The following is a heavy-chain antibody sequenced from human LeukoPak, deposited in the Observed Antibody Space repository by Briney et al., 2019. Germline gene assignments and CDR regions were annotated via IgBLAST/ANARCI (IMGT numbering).Heavy chain of an antibody. CDR3: ASWSN. Sequence: PGGSLRLSCAASGFTFSGYWMSWVRQTPGKGLECVANIKQDGSEKYYVDSVKGRFTISRDNAKNSLYLQMNSLRAEDTAVYYCASWSNWGQGTLVTVSS. D-gene: IGHD3-3*01. V-gene: IGHV3-7*02. CDR1: GFTFSGYW. CDR2: IKQDGSEK. J-gene: IGHJ4*02.